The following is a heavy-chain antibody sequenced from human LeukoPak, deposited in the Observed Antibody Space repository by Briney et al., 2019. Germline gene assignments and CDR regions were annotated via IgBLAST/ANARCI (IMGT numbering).Heavy chain of an antibody. Sequence: GGSQRLSCAAPGFTFSTYSMNWVRQAPGKGLEWVSSISSSGSYIYYGDSAKGRFIISRDNAKNSVYLQMNSLRAEDTAVYYCARDRNYLAPSYYYYGMDVWGQGTTVTVSS. CDR1: GFTFSTYS. CDR2: ISSSGSYI. CDR3: ARDRNYLAPSYYYYGMDV. V-gene: IGHV3-21*01. J-gene: IGHJ6*02. D-gene: IGHD3-10*01.